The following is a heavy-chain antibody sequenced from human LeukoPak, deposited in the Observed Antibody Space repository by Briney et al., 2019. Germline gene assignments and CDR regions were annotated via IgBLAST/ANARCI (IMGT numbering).Heavy chain of an antibody. CDR1: GGSISSDY. V-gene: IGHV4-59*08. D-gene: IGHD3-10*01. CDR3: ATRGY. CDR2: IYNSGSN. J-gene: IGHJ4*02. Sequence: SETLSLTCTVSGGSISSDYWQWIRQPPGKGLEWVGYIYNSGSNTYNPSLKRRVTISIDTSKNQFSLKLTSVTAADTAVYYCATRGYWGQGTLVTLSS.